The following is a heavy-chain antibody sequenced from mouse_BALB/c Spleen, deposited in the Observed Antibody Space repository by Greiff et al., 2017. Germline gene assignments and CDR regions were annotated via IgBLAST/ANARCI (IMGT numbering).Heavy chain of an antibody. CDR2: ISDGGSYT. D-gene: IGHD2-4*01. J-gene: IGHJ3*01. CDR3: ARGIYYDYNWFAY. V-gene: IGHV5-4*02. CDR1: GFTFSDYY. Sequence: EVQLMEPGGGLVKPGGSLKLSCAASGFTFSDYYMYWVRQTPEKRLEWVATISDGGSYTYYPDSVKGRFTISRDNAKNNLYLQMSSLKSEDTAMYYCARGIYYDYNWFAYWGQGTLVTVSA.